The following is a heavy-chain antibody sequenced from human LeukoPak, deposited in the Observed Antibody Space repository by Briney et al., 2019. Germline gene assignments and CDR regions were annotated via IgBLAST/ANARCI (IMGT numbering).Heavy chain of an antibody. V-gene: IGHV4-31*03. J-gene: IGHJ4*02. Sequence: SETLSLTCTVSGGSISSGGYYWSWIRQHPEKGLEWIGYIYYSGSTYYNPSLKSRVTISVDTSKNQFSLKLSSVTAADTAVYYCARDRWGASGEFDYWGQGTLVTVSS. D-gene: IGHD3-10*01. CDR1: GGSISSGGYY. CDR3: ARDRWGASGEFDY. CDR2: IYYSGST.